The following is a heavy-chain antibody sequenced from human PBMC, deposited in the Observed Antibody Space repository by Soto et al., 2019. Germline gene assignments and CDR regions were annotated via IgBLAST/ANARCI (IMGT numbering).Heavy chain of an antibody. D-gene: IGHD3-3*01. V-gene: IGHV1-69*06. Sequence: SVKVSCKASGGTFSSYAISWVRQAPGQGLEWMGGIIPIFGTANYAQKFQGRVTITADKSTSTAYMELSSLRSEDTAVYYCASSFGVVTLGPYNWFDPWGQGTLVTVSS. CDR1: GGTFSSYA. J-gene: IGHJ5*02. CDR2: IIPIFGTA. CDR3: ASSFGVVTLGPYNWFDP.